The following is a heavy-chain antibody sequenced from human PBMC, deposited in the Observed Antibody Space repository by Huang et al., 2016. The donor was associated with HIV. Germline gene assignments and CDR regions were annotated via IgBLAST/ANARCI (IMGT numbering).Heavy chain of an antibody. Sequence: EVHLVESGGGLVQPGRSRRLSCGASGFTFDDVSMHWVRQRPGKGLEYGSGITGDSDRLFYAASGKGRFTIARDNAKNSLYLQMNSLRVEDTALYYCAHLPEPSSPWTDYWGQGTLVTVSS. D-gene: IGHD1-1*01. CDR1: GFTFDDVS. J-gene: IGHJ4*02. CDR3: AHLPEPSSPWTDY. V-gene: IGHV3-9*01. CDR2: ITGDSDRL.